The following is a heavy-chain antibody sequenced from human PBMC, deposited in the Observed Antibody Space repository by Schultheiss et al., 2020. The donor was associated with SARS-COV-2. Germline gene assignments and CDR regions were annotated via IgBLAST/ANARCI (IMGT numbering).Heavy chain of an antibody. CDR2: INHSGST. V-gene: IGHV4-34*01. Sequence: SETLSLTCAVYGGSFSGYYWSWIRQPPGKGLEWIGEINHSGSTNYNPSLKSRVTISVDTSKKQFSLRLRSVTAADTAVYYCARDGSSGWYGFDYWGQGTLVTVSS. D-gene: IGHD6-19*01. CDR1: GGSFSGYY. CDR3: ARDGSSGWYGFDY. J-gene: IGHJ4*02.